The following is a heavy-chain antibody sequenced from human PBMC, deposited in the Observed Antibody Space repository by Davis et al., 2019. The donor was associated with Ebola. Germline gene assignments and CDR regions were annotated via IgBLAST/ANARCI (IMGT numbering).Heavy chain of an antibody. CDR1: GVSITTHF. D-gene: IGHD2-21*01. CDR3: ARDTRPCGNDCYDDTFDM. Sequence: PSETLSLACTVSGVSITTHFWSWIRQPSGKGLEWIGFIHHGGGANSNPSLKSRVTFSIDTSKSQVSLKLTSVTAADTAVYYCARDTRPCGNDCYDDTFDMWGQGTMVSVSS. J-gene: IGHJ3*02. V-gene: IGHV4-59*11. CDR2: IHHGGGA.